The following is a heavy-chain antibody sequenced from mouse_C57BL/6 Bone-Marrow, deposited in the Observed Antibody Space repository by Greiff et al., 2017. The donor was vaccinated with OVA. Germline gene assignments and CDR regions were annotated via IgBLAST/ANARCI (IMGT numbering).Heavy chain of an antibody. D-gene: IGHD1-1*01. V-gene: IGHV5-6*01. CDR2: ISSGGSYT. J-gene: IGHJ2*01. CDR1: GFTFSSYG. Sequence: EVQLVESGGDLVKPGGSLKLSCAASGFTFSSYGMSWVRQTPDKRLEWVATISSGGSYTYYPDGVKGRFTISRDNAKNTLYLQMSSLKSDDTAMYYCARHYYGSSYFDYWGQGTTLTVSS. CDR3: ARHYYGSSYFDY.